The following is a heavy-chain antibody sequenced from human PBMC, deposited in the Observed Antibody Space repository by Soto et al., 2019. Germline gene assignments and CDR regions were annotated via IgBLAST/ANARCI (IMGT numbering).Heavy chain of an antibody. CDR2: IYYSGST. V-gene: IGHV4-39*01. Sequence: SETLSLTCTVSGGSISSSSYYWGWIRQPPGKGLEWIGSIYYSGSTYYNPSLKTRVTISVDTSKNQFSLKLSSVTAADTAVYYCARRKRRXTIFGVVRTRPYDSFDLWGQGTMVTVSS. D-gene: IGHD3-3*01. J-gene: IGHJ3*01. CDR1: GGSISSSSYY. CDR3: ARRKRRXTIFGVVRTRPYDSFDL.